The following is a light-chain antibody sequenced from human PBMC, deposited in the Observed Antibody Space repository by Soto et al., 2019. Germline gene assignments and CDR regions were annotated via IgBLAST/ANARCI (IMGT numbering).Light chain of an antibody. Sequence: EIVLTQSPGTLSLSPGERATLSCRASQSVSSSYLAWYQQKPGQAPRLLIYGASSRATGITDRFSGSGSGTDFTLTISRLEAEDFAVYYCQQYGSSPPYTFGQGTKLEIK. CDR2: GAS. CDR3: QQYGSSPPYT. CDR1: QSVSSSY. V-gene: IGKV3-20*01. J-gene: IGKJ2*01.